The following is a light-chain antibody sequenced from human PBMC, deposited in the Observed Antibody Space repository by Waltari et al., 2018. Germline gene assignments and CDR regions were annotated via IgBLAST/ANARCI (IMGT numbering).Light chain of an antibody. CDR3: QQYNSYVH. CDR1: QSISSW. CDR2: DAS. Sequence: DIQMTQSPSTLSASVGDRVTITCRASQSISSWLAWYQQKPGKAPKLLIYDASSLESGVPSRFSGSGSGTEFTLTISSLQPDDFATYYYQQYNSYVHFGQGTKLEIK. J-gene: IGKJ2*01. V-gene: IGKV1-5*01.